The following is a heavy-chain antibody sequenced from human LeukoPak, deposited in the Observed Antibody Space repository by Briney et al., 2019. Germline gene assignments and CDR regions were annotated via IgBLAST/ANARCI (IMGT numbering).Heavy chain of an antibody. V-gene: IGHV1-2*02. J-gene: IGHJ5*02. CDR1: GYTFIGYY. CDR3: ARGYHDTLTGYLDWFDP. Sequence: ASVKVSCKAPGYTFIGYYMHWVRQAPGQGLEWMAWMNPNSGDTNHAQKFQGRVTLTRDTSISTAYMELSSLKSDDTAMYYCARGYHDTLTGYLDWFDPWGQGTLVTVSS. CDR2: MNPNSGDT. D-gene: IGHD3-9*01.